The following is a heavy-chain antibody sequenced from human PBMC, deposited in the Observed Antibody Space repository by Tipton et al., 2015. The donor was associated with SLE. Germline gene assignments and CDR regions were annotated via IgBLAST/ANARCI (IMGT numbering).Heavy chain of an antibody. V-gene: IGHV3-30-3*01. D-gene: IGHD3-22*01. Sequence: SLRLSCAASGFTFSSYAMSWVRQAPGKGLEWVAVISYDGSNKYYADSVKGRFTISRDNSKNTLYLQMNSLRAEDTAVYYCARWGITMIVVGAFDIWGQGTMVTVSS. CDR3: ARWGITMIVVGAFDI. J-gene: IGHJ3*02. CDR1: GFTFSSYA. CDR2: ISYDGSNK.